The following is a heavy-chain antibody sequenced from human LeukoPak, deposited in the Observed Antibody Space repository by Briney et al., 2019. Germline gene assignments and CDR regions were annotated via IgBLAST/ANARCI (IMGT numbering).Heavy chain of an antibody. CDR3: XRDXPGGDYLLDY. J-gene: IGHJ4*02. CDR2: ISYDGNKE. CDR1: GXTFNNYA. D-gene: IGHD2-21*01. V-gene: IGHV3-30-3*01. Sequence: PGGSLRLSCAASGXTFNNYALHWVXXAPGXGLEWVAVISYDGNKEYYADSVKGRFTISRDNSKNTLYLQMNSLRAEDTAVYYXXRDXPGGDYLLDYWGQGTLVTVSS.